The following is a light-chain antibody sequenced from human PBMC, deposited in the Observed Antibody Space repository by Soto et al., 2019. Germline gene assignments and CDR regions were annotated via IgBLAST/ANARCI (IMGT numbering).Light chain of an antibody. CDR2: ATS. Sequence: AIQMTQSPSFLSASVGDRVTITCRASQGIRNDLGWYQQKPGKAPKLLIYATSTLQTGVPARFSGSGSGTDFTLTIAGLQAEDFATYYCLQDYDYPLTFGGGTEVDIK. CDR3: LQDYDYPLT. V-gene: IGKV1-6*01. CDR1: QGIRND. J-gene: IGKJ4*01.